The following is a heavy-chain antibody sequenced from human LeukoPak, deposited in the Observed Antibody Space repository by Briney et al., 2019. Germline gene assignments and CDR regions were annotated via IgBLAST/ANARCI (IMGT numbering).Heavy chain of an antibody. Sequence: PGGSLRLSCAASGFTFSSYSMNWVRQAPGKGLEWVSSISSSSTIYYADSVKGRFTISRDNSKNTLYLQMNSLRAEDMAVYYCAKTAGSSWGYFDYWGQGTLVTVSS. D-gene: IGHD6-13*01. J-gene: IGHJ4*02. CDR2: ISSSSTI. CDR1: GFTFSSYS. V-gene: IGHV3-48*01. CDR3: AKTAGSSWGYFDY.